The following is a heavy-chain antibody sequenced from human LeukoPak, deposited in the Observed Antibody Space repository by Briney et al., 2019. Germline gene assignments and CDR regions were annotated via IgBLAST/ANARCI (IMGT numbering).Heavy chain of an antibody. Sequence: GGSLRLSCAASGFTFSSYAMHWVRQAPGKGLEWVAVISYDGSNKYYADSVKGRFTISRDNSKNTLYLQMNSLRAEDTAVYYCASTKEDYGDSKDDAFDIWGQGTMVTVSS. CDR3: ASTKEDYGDSKDDAFDI. J-gene: IGHJ3*02. CDR2: ISYDGSNK. D-gene: IGHD4-17*01. CDR1: GFTFSSYA. V-gene: IGHV3-30-3*01.